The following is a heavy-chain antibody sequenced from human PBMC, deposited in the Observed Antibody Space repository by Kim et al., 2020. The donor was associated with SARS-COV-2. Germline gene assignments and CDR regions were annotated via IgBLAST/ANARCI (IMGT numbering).Heavy chain of an antibody. J-gene: IGHJ6*02. D-gene: IGHD6-19*01. CDR2: IYTSGST. CDR1: GGSISSYY. Sequence: SETLSLTCTVSGGSISSYYWSWIRQPAGKGLEWIGRIYTSGSTNYNPSLKSRVTMSVDTSKNQFSLKLSSVTAADTAVYYCARDLAVAGTDYYYYGMDVWGQGTTVTVSS. V-gene: IGHV4-4*07. CDR3: ARDLAVAGTDYYYYGMDV.